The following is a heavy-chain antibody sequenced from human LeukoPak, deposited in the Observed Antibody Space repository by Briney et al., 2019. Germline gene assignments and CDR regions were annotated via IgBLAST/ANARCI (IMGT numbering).Heavy chain of an antibody. V-gene: IGHV4-4*07. CDR1: GDSISSCC. Sequence: SGTLSLTCTVSGDSISSCCWSWIRQSAGEGLEWIGRIYTDDIIYNPSLKSRVTISVDRSKNQLSLWLSSVTGADTAVYYCARGFDGSGTFYFDFWGQGTLVTVSS. D-gene: IGHD3-22*01. CDR2: IYTDDI. CDR3: ARGFDGSGTFYFDF. J-gene: IGHJ4*02.